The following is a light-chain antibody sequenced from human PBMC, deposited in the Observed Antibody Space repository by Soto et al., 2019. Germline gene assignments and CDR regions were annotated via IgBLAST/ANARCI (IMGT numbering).Light chain of an antibody. V-gene: IGLV2-14*01. CDR3: SSYAGTNTLVL. CDR1: SSDIGGYNY. Sequence: QSVLTQPASVSGSPGQSITISCTGTSSDIGGYNYVSWFQQHPGKAPKLIIYDVNNRPSGVSNRFSGSKSGTTASLAIPGLQAEDEAEYFCSSYAGTNTLVLFGGGTQLTVL. CDR2: DVN. J-gene: IGLJ2*01.